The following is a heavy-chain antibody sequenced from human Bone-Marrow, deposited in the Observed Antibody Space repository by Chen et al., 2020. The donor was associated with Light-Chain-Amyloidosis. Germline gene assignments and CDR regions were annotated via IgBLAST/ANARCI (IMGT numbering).Heavy chain of an antibody. D-gene: IGHD2-15*01. CDR3: AKDFGGRDDY. CDR1: GFTLTTYW. J-gene: IGHJ4*02. Sequence: EVQVVESGGGLVQPGGSLRLSCAASGFTLTTYWMHWVRQAPGKGLVWVSRINEDGGTTNYAESVRGRFTISRDTAKNILYLQMNSLRAEDTALYYCAKDFGGRDDYWGQGTLDTVSS. V-gene: IGHV3-74*01. CDR2: INEDGGTT.